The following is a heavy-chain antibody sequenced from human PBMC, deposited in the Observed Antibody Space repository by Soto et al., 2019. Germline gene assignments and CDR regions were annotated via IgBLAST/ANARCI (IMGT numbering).Heavy chain of an antibody. Sequence: PSETLSLTFAVYGGSFSGYYWSWIRQPPGKGLEWIGEINHSGSTNYNPSLKSRVTISVDTSKNQFSLKLSSVTAADTAVYYCARGKLSDYVWGSYRYHFDYWGQGTVVTVSS. D-gene: IGHD3-16*02. CDR1: GGSFSGYY. V-gene: IGHV4-34*01. J-gene: IGHJ4*02. CDR3: ARGKLSDYVWGSYRYHFDY. CDR2: INHSGST.